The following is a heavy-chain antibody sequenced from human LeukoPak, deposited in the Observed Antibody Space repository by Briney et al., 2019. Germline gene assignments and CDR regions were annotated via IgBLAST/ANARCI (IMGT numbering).Heavy chain of an antibody. Sequence: SETLSLTCAVYGGSFSGYYWSWIRQPPGKGLEWIGEINHSGSTNYNPSLKSRVTISVDTSKNQFSLKLSSVTAADTAVYYCARERLAARGLVPLNWFDPWGRGTLVTVSS. D-gene: IGHD6-6*01. CDR2: INHSGST. CDR3: ARERLAARGLVPLNWFDP. CDR1: GGSFSGYY. J-gene: IGHJ5*02. V-gene: IGHV4-34*01.